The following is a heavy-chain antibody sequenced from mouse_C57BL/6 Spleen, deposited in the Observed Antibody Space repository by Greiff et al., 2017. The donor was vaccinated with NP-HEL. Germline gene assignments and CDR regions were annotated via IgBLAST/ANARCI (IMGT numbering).Heavy chain of an antibody. CDR3: ARGRDYDRNYYSMDY. J-gene: IGHJ4*01. D-gene: IGHD2-4*01. CDR1: GYTFTDYN. V-gene: IGHV1-22*01. CDR2: INPNNGGT. Sequence: EVQLQQSGPELVKPGASVKMSCKASGYTFTDYNMHWVKQSHGKSLEWIGYINPNNGGTSYNQKFTGKATLTVNKSSSTAYMELRSLTSEESAVYYVARGRDYDRNYYSMDYWGQGTSVTVAS.